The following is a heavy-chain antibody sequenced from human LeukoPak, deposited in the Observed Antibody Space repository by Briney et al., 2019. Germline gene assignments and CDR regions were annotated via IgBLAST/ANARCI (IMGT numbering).Heavy chain of an antibody. J-gene: IGHJ6*02. V-gene: IGHV4-34*01. CDR3: ASRQYDFWRRHQSKYYYYGMDV. CDR1: GGSFSGYY. CDR2: INHSGST. Sequence: PSETLSLTCAVYGGSFSGYYWSWIRQPPGKGLEWIGEINHSGSTNYNPSLKSRVTISVDTSKNQFSLKLSPVTAADTAVYYCASRQYDFWRRHQSKYYYYGMDVWGQGTTVTVSS. D-gene: IGHD3-3*01.